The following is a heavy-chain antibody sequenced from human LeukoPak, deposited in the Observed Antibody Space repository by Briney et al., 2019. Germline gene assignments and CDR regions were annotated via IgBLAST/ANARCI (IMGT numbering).Heavy chain of an antibody. V-gene: IGHV3-33*01. CDR1: GFTFSSYG. CDR3: ARDPWLSSSLFNAYGMDV. J-gene: IGHJ6*02. D-gene: IGHD6-13*01. CDR2: IWYDGSNK. Sequence: GRSLRLSCAASGFTFSSYGMHWVRQAPGKGLEWVAVIWYDGSNKYYADSVKGRFTISRDNSKNTLYLQMNSLRAEDTAVYYCARDPWLSSSLFNAYGMDVWGQGTTVTVSS.